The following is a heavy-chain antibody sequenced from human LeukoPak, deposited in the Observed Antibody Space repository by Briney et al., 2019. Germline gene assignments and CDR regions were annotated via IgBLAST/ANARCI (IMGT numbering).Heavy chain of an antibody. Sequence: GGSLRLSCAASGFTFSSYAMHWVRQAPGKGLEWVSGISGSGDSTYYADSVKGRFTISRDNSQNTVYLQMNSLRAEDTAVYYCAKAVAYGHFDYWGQGTLVTVSS. CDR2: ISGSGDST. CDR1: GFTFSSYA. V-gene: IGHV3-23*01. J-gene: IGHJ4*02. D-gene: IGHD2-21*01. CDR3: AKAVAYGHFDY.